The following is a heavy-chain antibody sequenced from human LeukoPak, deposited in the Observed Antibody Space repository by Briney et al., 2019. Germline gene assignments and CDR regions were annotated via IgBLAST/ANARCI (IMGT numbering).Heavy chain of an antibody. CDR1: GGSISSFY. J-gene: IGHJ5*02. CDR3: ASSPRITMIVA. CDR2: INHSGST. Sequence: TSETLSLTCTVSGGSISSFYWSWIRQPPGKGLEWIGEINHSGSTNYNPSLKSRVTISVDTSKNQFSLKLSSVTAADTAVYYCASSPRITMIVAWGQGTLVTVSS. D-gene: IGHD3-22*01. V-gene: IGHV4-34*01.